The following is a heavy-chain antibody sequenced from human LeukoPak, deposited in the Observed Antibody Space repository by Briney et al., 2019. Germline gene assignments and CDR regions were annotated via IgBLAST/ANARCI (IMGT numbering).Heavy chain of an antibody. J-gene: IGHJ4*02. CDR1: GGSISSYY. Sequence: SETLSLTCTVSGGSISSYYWSWIRQPAGKGLEWIGRIYTSGSTNYNPSLKSRATMSVDTSKNQFSLKLSSVTAADTAVYYCARSTTTGSWNYFDYWAREPWSPSPQ. D-gene: IGHD4-11*01. CDR3: ARSTTTGSWNYFDY. CDR2: IYTSGST. V-gene: IGHV4-4*07.